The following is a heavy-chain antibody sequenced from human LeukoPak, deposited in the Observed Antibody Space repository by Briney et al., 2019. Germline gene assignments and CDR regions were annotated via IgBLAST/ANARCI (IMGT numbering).Heavy chain of an antibody. CDR2: IYYSGST. D-gene: IGHD2-2*01. CDR3: ARVPKRAYNVVVPAAIGYYGMDV. J-gene: IGHJ6*02. Sequence: PSETLSLACTVSGGSMSTYYWSWIRQPPGNGLEWIGYIYYSGSTNYNPSLKSRVTISVDTSKNQFSLKLSSVTAADTAVYYCARVPKRAYNVVVPAAIGYYGMDVWGQGTTVTVSS. CDR1: GGSMSTYY. V-gene: IGHV4-59*13.